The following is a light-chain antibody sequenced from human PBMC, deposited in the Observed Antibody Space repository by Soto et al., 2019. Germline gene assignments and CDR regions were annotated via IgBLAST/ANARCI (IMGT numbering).Light chain of an antibody. J-gene: IGKJ5*01. CDR1: QDITMY. V-gene: IGKV1-33*01. CDR2: DAS. Sequence: DIQMTQSPSSLSASVGDRVTITCQASQDITMYLNWYQQKPGKAPKLLIYDASNLQTGVPSRFSGSGYGTDFTFTISSLQPEDIATYYCQQYDNLPITFGQGTRLEIK. CDR3: QQYDNLPIT.